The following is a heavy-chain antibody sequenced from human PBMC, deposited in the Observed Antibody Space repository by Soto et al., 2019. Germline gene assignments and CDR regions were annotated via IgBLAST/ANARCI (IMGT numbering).Heavy chain of an antibody. CDR1: GGTFSSYA. CDR3: ARSQGSSTSLEIYYYYYYGMDV. V-gene: IGHV1-69*01. CDR2: IITISGTA. Sequence: QVQLVQSGAEVKKPGSSVKVSCKAYGGTFSSYAISWVRQAPGQGLEWMGGIITISGTANYAQKFQGRVTITADESTSTAYMELSSLRSEDTAVYYCARSQGSSTSLEIYYYYYYGMDVWGQGTTVTVSS. J-gene: IGHJ6*02. D-gene: IGHD2-2*01.